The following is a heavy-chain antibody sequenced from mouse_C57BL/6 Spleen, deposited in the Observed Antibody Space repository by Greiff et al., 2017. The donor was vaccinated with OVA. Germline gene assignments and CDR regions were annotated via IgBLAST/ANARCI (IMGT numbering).Heavy chain of an antibody. V-gene: IGHV1-18*01. D-gene: IGHD2-4*01. CDR3: ARDEYDYDAFAY. CDR2: INPNNGGT. CDR1: GYTFTDYN. Sequence: EVQLQQSGPELVKPGASVKIPCKASGYTFTDYNMDWVKQSHGQSLEWIGDINPNNGGTIYNQKFKGKATLTVDKSSSTAYMELRSLTSEDTAVYYCARDEYDYDAFAYWGQGTLVTVSA. J-gene: IGHJ3*01.